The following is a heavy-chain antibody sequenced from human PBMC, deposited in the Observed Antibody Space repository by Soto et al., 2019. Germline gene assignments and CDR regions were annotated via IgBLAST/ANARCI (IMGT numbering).Heavy chain of an antibody. V-gene: IGHV4-59*01. J-gene: IGHJ4*02. CDR1: GASNSRYH. CDR2: LYNTGST. Sequence: PSETLSLPCTVSGASNSRYHWSWIQQSPGKGLEWIGYLYNTGSTNYNASHKSRVTISVDTSKNQSYLKLSSVTAADAAVYYCARSLYSGCYLHFDYWGQGTLVTVSS. D-gene: IGHD1-26*01. CDR3: ARSLYSGCYLHFDY.